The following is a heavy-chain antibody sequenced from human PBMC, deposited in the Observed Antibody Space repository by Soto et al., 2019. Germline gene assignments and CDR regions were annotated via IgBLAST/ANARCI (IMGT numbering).Heavy chain of an antibody. CDR1: GFTFSSYW. Sequence: GGSLRLSCAASGFTFSSYWMHWVRQAPGKGLVWVSRINSDGSSTSYADSVKGRFTISRDNAKNTLYLQMNSLRAEDTAVYYCAKGSRRPPELDYWGQGTLVTVSS. CDR3: AKGSRRPPELDY. J-gene: IGHJ4*02. CDR2: INSDGSST. V-gene: IGHV3-74*01.